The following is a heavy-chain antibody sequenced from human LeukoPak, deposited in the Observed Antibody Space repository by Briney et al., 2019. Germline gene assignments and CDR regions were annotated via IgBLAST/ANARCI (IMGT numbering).Heavy chain of an antibody. CDR3: ARVRAVAEDWYFDL. Sequence: ASVKVSCKASGYTFTSYGISWVRRAPGQGLEWMGWISAYNGNTNYAQKLQGRVTMTTDTSTSTAYMELRSLRSDDTAVYYCARVRAVAEDWYFDLWGRGTLVTVSS. D-gene: IGHD6-19*01. J-gene: IGHJ2*01. V-gene: IGHV1-18*04. CDR2: ISAYNGNT. CDR1: GYTFTSYG.